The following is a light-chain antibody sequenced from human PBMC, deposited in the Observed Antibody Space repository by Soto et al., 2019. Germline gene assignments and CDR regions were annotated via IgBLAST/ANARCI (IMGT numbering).Light chain of an antibody. CDR2: DVS. J-gene: IGLJ1*01. CDR3: SSYTTSNTRQIV. CDR1: SSDVGGYNY. V-gene: IGLV2-14*01. Sequence: QSVLTQPASVSGSPGQSITISCTGTSSDVGGYNYVFWYQQHPGKAPKFMIYDVSNRPSGVSNHFSGSKSGNTASLTISGLQAEDEADYYCSSYTTSNTRQIVFGTGTKVTVL.